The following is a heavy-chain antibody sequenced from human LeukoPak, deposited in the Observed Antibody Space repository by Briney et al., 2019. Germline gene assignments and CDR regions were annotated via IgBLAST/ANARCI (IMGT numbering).Heavy chain of an antibody. J-gene: IGHJ4*02. CDR2: IYYRGNT. D-gene: IGHD6-13*01. Sequence: SETLSLTCTVSGGSISTYYWSWIRQPPGKGLEWIGYIYYRGNTNYNPSLQSRVSISVDTSKNQFSLKLSSVTAADTAVYYCARGRWYENYWGQGTLVTVSS. CDR1: GGSISTYY. CDR3: ARGRWYENY. V-gene: IGHV4-59*01.